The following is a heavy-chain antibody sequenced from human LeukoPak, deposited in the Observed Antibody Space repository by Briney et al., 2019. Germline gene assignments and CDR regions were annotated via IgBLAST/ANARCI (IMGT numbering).Heavy chain of an antibody. CDR2: IKQDGSEK. V-gene: IGHV3-7*01. D-gene: IGHD3-10*01. CDR3: TKEGLPSGSSWSAWFDP. Sequence: PGGSLRLSCAASGFTFSSYWMSWVRQAPGKGLEWVANIKQDGSEKYYVDSVKGRFTISRDNAKNSLYLQMNSLRADDTAVYYCTKEGLPSGSSWSAWFDPWGQGTLVTVSS. J-gene: IGHJ5*02. CDR1: GFTFSSYW.